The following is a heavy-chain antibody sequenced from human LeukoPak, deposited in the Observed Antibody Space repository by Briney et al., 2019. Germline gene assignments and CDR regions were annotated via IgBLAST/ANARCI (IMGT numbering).Heavy chain of an antibody. D-gene: IGHD3-3*01. V-gene: IGHV3-23*01. CDR3: AKDRVVTTSAEYFQH. CDR1: GLTFSTST. Sequence: RGCPRHSPAPSGLTFSTSTMSSVRQTPGKGRGRVSPISGSGGSTYYADSVKGRFTISRDNSKNTLYLQMNSLRAEDTAVYYCAKDRVVTTSAEYFQHWGQGTLVTVSS. CDR2: ISGSGGST. J-gene: IGHJ1*01.